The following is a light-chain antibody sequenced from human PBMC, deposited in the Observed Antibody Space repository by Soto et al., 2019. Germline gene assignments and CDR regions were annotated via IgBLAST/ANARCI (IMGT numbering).Light chain of an antibody. CDR1: QSFSSH. Sequence: DIQMTQSPSTLSGSVGDTVTITCRASQSFSSHLNWYQQKPGKAPNLLMYTASNLQSGVPSRFSGSGSGTDFTLTISSLQPEDFATYYCQQSYSTPISFGQGTRLEIK. CDR2: TAS. CDR3: QQSYSTPIS. V-gene: IGKV1-39*01. J-gene: IGKJ5*01.